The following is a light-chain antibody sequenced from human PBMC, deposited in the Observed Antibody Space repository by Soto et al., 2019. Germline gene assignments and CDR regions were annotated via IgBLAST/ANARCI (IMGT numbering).Light chain of an antibody. CDR3: QQYKNWPPLT. CDR1: QSVSNN. V-gene: IGKV3-15*01. J-gene: IGKJ4*01. Sequence: EIVMTQSPATLSVSLGETATLSCRASQSVSNNLAWYQQKPGQGPRLLIYGAFNRATGIPARCSGSGSGTDFTLTISSLQSDDFAVYYYQQYKNWPPLTFGGGTKVEIK. CDR2: GAF.